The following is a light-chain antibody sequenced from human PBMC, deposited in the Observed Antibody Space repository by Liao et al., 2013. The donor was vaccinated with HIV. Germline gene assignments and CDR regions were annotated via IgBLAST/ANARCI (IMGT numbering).Light chain of an antibody. CDR1: NIGGKS. V-gene: IGLV3-21*01. CDR3: QVWDSSSDHLYV. CDR2: YDS. J-gene: IGLJ1*01. Sequence: SYELTQPPSVSVAPGKTATLSCEGNNIGGKSVHWYQQKPGQAPVLVIYYDSDRPSGIPERFSGSNSGNTATLTISRVEAGDEADYYCQVWDSSSDHLYVFGSGTKVTVL.